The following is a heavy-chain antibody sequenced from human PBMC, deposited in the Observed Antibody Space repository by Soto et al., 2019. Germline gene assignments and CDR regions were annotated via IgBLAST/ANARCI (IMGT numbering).Heavy chain of an antibody. J-gene: IGHJ6*02. V-gene: IGHV3-33*01. D-gene: IGHD6-13*01. Sequence: GGSLRLSCAASGFTFSSYGMHWVRQAPGKGLEWVAVTWYDGSNKYYADSVKGRFTISRDNSKNTLYLQMNSLRAEDTAVYYCARGPQQLVPSMDVWGQGTTVTVSS. CDR2: TWYDGSNK. CDR1: GFTFSSYG. CDR3: ARGPQQLVPSMDV.